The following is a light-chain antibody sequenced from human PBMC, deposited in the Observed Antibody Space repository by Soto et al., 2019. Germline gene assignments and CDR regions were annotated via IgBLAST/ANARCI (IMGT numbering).Light chain of an antibody. Sequence: QSALTQPASVSGSPGQSITISCTGTSSDVGGYNYVSWYQQHPAKAPKLMIYGVSNRPSGVSNRFSGSKSDNTASLTISALQAEDEADYYCTSYTSSTTWVFGGGTKLTVL. J-gene: IGLJ3*02. CDR3: TSYTSSTTWV. CDR2: GVS. V-gene: IGLV2-14*01. CDR1: SSDVGGYNY.